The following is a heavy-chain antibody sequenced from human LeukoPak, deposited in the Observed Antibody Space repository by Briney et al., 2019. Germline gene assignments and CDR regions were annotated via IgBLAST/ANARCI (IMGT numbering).Heavy chain of an antibody. J-gene: IGHJ4*02. CDR3: AKESYRGSYYGYFDY. V-gene: IGHV3-23*01. D-gene: IGHD1-26*01. CDR2: ISGSGGST. CDR1: GFTFISYG. Sequence: GGSLRLSWAASGFTFISYGMSWVRQPPGKGLEWVSAISGSGGSTYYADSVKGRFTISRDNSKNTLYLQMNSLRAEDTAVYYCAKESYRGSYYGYFDYWGQGTLVTVSS.